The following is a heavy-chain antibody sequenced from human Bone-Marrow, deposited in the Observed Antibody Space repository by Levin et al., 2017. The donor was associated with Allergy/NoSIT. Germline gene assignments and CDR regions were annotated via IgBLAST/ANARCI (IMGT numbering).Heavy chain of an antibody. CDR2: ISGSGGST. CDR3: AKDLFVVPAATPFDY. V-gene: IGHV3-23*01. Sequence: GESLKISCAASGFTFSSYAMSWVRQAPGKGLEWVSAISGSGGSTYYADSVKGRFTISRDNSKNTLYLQMNSLRAEDTAVYYCAKDLFVVPAATPFDYWGQGTLVTVSS. D-gene: IGHD2-2*01. CDR1: GFTFSSYA. J-gene: IGHJ4*02.